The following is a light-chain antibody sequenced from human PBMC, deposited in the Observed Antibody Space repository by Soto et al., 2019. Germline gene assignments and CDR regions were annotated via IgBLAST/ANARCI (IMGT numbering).Light chain of an antibody. Sequence: TVLTQSPGTLSLSPGERATLSCRASQTIRSNYLAWYRQTPDQAPRLLIYGASNRATGIADRFSGSGSGTDFTLIISRLEPEDFALYYCQQYGSSPWTFGQGTKVEIK. CDR2: GAS. CDR1: QTIRSNY. V-gene: IGKV3-20*01. CDR3: QQYGSSPWT. J-gene: IGKJ1*01.